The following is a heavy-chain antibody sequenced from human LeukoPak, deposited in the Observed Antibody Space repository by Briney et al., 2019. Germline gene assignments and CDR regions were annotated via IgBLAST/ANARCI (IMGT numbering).Heavy chain of an antibody. V-gene: IGHV3-74*01. D-gene: IGHD3-3*01. CDR2: INTDGSST. J-gene: IGHJ4*02. Sequence: GGSLRLSCAASGFTFSSYWMHWVRQAPGKGLVWVSRINTDGSSTSYADSVKGRFTIFRDNAKNTLYLQMNSLRAEDTAVYYCARVVTIFGVVTSPFDYWGQGTLVTVSS. CDR1: GFTFSSYW. CDR3: ARVVTIFGVVTSPFDY.